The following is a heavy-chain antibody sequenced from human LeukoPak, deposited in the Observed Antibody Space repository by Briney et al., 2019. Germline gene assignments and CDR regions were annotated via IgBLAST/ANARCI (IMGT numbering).Heavy chain of an antibody. D-gene: IGHD1-1*01. CDR2: IYYSGST. Sequence: PSETLSLTCTVSGGSISSSSYYWGWIRQPPGKGLEWIGSIYYSGSTYYNPSLKSRATISVDTSKNQFSLKLSSVTAADTAVYYCARAERGLFDYWGQGTLVTVSS. V-gene: IGHV4-39*01. J-gene: IGHJ4*02. CDR3: ARAERGLFDY. CDR1: GGSISSSSYY.